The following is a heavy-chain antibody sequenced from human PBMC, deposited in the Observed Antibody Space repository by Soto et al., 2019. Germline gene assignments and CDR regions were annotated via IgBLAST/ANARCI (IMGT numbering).Heavy chain of an antibody. D-gene: IGHD4-17*01. CDR2: MSYVGNNK. Sequence: QVQLVESGGGVVQPGRSLRLSCAGSGFTFSSYGMHWVRQAPGKGLEWVAAMSYVGNNKYYADSVKGRFTISRDNSKNRRDLQMSSLRVEGTAVYYCAKGGRTVTDPVDYWGQGTLVTVPS. CDR3: AKGGRTVTDPVDY. J-gene: IGHJ4*02. CDR1: GFTFSSYG. V-gene: IGHV3-30*18.